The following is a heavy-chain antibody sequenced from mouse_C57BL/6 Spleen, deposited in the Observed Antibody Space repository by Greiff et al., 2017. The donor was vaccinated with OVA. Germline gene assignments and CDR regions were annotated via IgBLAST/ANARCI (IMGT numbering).Heavy chain of an antibody. CDR1: GYAFSSSW. J-gene: IGHJ2*01. Sequence: QVQLKESGPELVKPGASVKISCKASGYAFSSSWMNWVKQRPGKGLEWIGRIYPGDGDTNYNGKFKGKATLTADKSSSTAYMQLSSLTSEDSAVYFCTYYYGSLDYWGQGTTLTVSS. CDR3: TYYYGSLDY. V-gene: IGHV1-82*01. CDR2: IYPGDGDT. D-gene: IGHD1-1*01.